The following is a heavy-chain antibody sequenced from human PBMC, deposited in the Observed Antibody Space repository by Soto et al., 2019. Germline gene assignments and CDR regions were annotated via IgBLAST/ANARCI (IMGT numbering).Heavy chain of an antibody. D-gene: IGHD3-10*01. J-gene: IGHJ5*02. CDR2: MFHSGSA. CDR3: ARGKRGIRYDGSGTSDWLDP. V-gene: IGHV4-30-2*01. CDR1: GGSISSGDYS. Sequence: SETLSLTCAVSGGSISSGDYSWSWIRQPPGKGLEWIGYMFHSGSAYYNPSLKSRVTISVDRSKNQFSLKLTSLTAADTAVYYCARGKRGIRYDGSGTSDWLDPWGQGTLVTVSS.